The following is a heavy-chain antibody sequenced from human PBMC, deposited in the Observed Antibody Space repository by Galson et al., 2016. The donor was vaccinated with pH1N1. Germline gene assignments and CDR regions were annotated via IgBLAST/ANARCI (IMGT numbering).Heavy chain of an antibody. CDR3: ARGSGYSGYDPEYYFDY. Sequence: SVKVSCKASGYTFTGYYMHWVRQAPGQGLEWMGWINPNSGGRNYAQKFRGRVTMTRDTSISTAYMELSRLRSDDTAVYSCARGSGYSGYDPEYYFDYWGQGTLVTVSS. CDR2: INPNSGGR. D-gene: IGHD5-12*01. CDR1: GYTFTGYY. V-gene: IGHV1-2*02. J-gene: IGHJ4*02.